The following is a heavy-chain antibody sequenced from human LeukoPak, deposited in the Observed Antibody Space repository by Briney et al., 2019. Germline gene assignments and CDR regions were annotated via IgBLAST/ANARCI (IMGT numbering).Heavy chain of an antibody. J-gene: IGHJ4*02. CDR3: AKDRGIISDY. CDR1: GFTFSSYA. V-gene: IGHV3-23*01. CDR2: ITGSGGST. Sequence: GGSLRLSCAASGFTFSSYAMSWVRQAPGKGLEWVSTITGSGGSTYYADSVKGRFTISRDNSKNTLYLQMNSLRVEDTAVYYCAKDRGIISDYWGQGTLVTVSS. D-gene: IGHD3-10*01.